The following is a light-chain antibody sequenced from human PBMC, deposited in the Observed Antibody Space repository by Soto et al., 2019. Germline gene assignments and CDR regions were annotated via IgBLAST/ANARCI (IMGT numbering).Light chain of an antibody. CDR2: DTS. V-gene: IGKV3-15*01. CDR3: QPYNNWPLT. J-gene: IGKJ4*01. CDR1: QYIGSA. Sequence: EVVLTQSPATLSVSPGDRATLSCRASQYIGSAVAWYHQRSGQAPRLLIFDTSTRATGVPTRSSGSRSGAEFTLTINSLQSEDFAVYYCQPYNNWPLTLGGGTKVDIK.